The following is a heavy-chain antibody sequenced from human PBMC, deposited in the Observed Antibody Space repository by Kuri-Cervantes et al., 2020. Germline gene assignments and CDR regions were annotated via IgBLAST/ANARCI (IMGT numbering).Heavy chain of an antibody. J-gene: IGHJ6*03. CDR2: ISYDGSIR. CDR3: ARDNDDILTGYYYYYYMDV. CDR1: GFTVSSNY. Sequence: GGSLRLSCAASGFTVSSNYMSWVRQAPGKGLEWVTVISYDGSIRYYIDSVKGRFTISRDNAKNSLYLQMNSLRAEDTAVYYCARDNDDILTGYYYYYYMDVWGKGTTVTVSS. D-gene: IGHD3-9*01. V-gene: IGHV3-30*03.